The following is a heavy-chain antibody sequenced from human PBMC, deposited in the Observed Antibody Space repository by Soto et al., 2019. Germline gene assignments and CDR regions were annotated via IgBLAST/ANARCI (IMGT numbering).Heavy chain of an antibody. V-gene: IGHV4-59*01. CDR1: GGSMNNYY. D-gene: IGHD3-10*02. Sequence: SETLSLTCKVSGGSMNNYYWHWIRQPPGKGLEWIGNIFYSGSTNYSPSVESRVSILVDTSKNQFSLTLRSVTAADTAVYYCARVAASASFQCSFTGLDVWGQGTTVTVSS. J-gene: IGHJ6*02. CDR3: ARVAASASFQCSFTGLDV. CDR2: IFYSGST.